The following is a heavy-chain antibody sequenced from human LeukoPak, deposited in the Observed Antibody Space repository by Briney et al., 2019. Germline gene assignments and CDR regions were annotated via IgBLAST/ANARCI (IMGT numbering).Heavy chain of an antibody. V-gene: IGHV3-30*18. CDR2: ISYDGSDR. Sequence: GGSLRLSCVASGFTFSSYGMHWVRQAPGKGPEWVAVISYDGSDRYYANFVKSRLTISRDNSKNTLFLQTNSMRPEDTAVYYCAKGVSRGVDPTGLEYWGQGTLVTVSS. CDR1: GFTFSSYG. CDR3: AKGVSRGVDPTGLEY. D-gene: IGHD1-1*01. J-gene: IGHJ4*02.